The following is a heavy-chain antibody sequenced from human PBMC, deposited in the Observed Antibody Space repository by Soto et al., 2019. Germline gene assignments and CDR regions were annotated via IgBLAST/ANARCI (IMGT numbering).Heavy chain of an antibody. CDR3: ATLNYYDSF. Sequence: GGSLRLSCAASGFKFSSYTMTWVRQAPGKGLEWISVIIGSGTSTYYADSVKGRFTTSRDNSKNTLYLQMNSLRAEDTAVYYCATLNYYDSFWGHGTLVTVSS. D-gene: IGHD3-22*01. CDR2: IIGSGTST. J-gene: IGHJ4*01. V-gene: IGHV3-23*01. CDR1: GFKFSSYT.